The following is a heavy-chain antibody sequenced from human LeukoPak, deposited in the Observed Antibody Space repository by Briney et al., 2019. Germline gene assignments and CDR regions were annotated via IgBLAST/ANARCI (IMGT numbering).Heavy chain of an antibody. D-gene: IGHD2-21*02. CDR2: ISGYNGNT. CDR3: ARDRARNCGGDCYSGT. Sequence: ASVKVSCKASGYTFTSYGISWVRQAPGQGREWLGWISGYNGNTNYVKKLQCRVTMTTDTSKSTANMELRSLRSDETAVYYCARDRARNCGGDCYSGTWGQGTLVTVSS. V-gene: IGHV1-18*01. CDR1: GYTFTSYG. J-gene: IGHJ5*02.